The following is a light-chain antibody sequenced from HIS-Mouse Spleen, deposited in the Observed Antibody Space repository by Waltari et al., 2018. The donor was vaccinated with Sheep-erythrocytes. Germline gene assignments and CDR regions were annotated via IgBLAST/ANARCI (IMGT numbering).Light chain of an antibody. J-gene: IGKJ4*01. V-gene: IGKV1-33*01. Sequence: DIQMTQSPSSLSASVGDRVTITCQASQDVSNYLNWYQQKPGKAPKLLIYDASNGETGVPSRFSGSGSGTDFTFPISSLQPEVIATYYCQQYDNLPLTFGGGTKVEIK. CDR3: QQYDNLPLT. CDR1: QDVSNY. CDR2: DAS.